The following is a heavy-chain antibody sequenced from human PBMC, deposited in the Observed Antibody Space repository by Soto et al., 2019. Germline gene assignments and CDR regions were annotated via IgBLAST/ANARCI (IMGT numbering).Heavy chain of an antibody. CDR3: AKKSGSYHYFDF. V-gene: IGHV3-23*01. D-gene: IGHD1-26*01. J-gene: IGHJ4*02. Sequence: PGGSLRLSCAASGFTITTFDMRWVRQAPGKGLEWISTISGGGATYYADSVKGRFTISRDTPESTVYLQMNSLRAEDTAVYFCAKKSGSYHYFDFWGQGAVVTVSS. CDR1: GFTITTFD. CDR2: ISGGGAT.